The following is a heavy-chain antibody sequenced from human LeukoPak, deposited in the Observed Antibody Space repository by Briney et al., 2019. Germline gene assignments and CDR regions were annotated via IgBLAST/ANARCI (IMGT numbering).Heavy chain of an antibody. V-gene: IGHV3-23*01. CDR1: GFTFRNYG. CDR3: AKKDY. Sequence: SGGSLRLSCAASGFTFRNYGMTWARQAPGKGLQWVSAISGTGGSTYYADSVKGRFTISRDNSKNTLYLQMNSLRAEDTAVYYCAKKDYWGQGTLVTVSS. J-gene: IGHJ4*02. CDR2: ISGTGGST.